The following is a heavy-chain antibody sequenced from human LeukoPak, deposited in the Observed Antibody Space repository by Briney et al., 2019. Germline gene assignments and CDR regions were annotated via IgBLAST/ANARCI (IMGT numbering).Heavy chain of an antibody. D-gene: IGHD6-13*01. V-gene: IGHV3-30*03. Sequence: GGSLRLSCAASGFTFSTYDMHWVRQAPGKGLEWVAVISYDGSNKYYADSVKGRFTISRDNSKNTLYLQMNSLRAEDTAVYYCARRPYSSSLIDYWGQGTLVTFSS. J-gene: IGHJ4*02. CDR2: ISYDGSNK. CDR1: GFTFSTYD. CDR3: ARRPYSSSLIDY.